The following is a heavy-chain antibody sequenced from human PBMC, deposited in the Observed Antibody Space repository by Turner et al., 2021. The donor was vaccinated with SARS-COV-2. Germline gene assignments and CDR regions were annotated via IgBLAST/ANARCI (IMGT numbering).Heavy chain of an antibody. CDR1: GFNFSSYA. Sequence: EVQLLESGGGLVQPGTSLRLSCAASGFNFSSYAMSWVRQAPGKGLEWVSAISGSGGSTYYAASVKGRFTISRDNSKNTLYLQMNSLRAEDTAVYYCAQAGLEISSHFDYWGQGNLVTVSS. D-gene: IGHD3-3*01. CDR2: ISGSGGST. V-gene: IGHV3-23*01. J-gene: IGHJ4*02. CDR3: AQAGLEISSHFDY.